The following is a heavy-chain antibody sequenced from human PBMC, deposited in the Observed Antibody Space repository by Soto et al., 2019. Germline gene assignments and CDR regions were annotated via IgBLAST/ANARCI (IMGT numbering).Heavy chain of an antibody. V-gene: IGHV1-46*01. CDR3: ARDNFTTVTTYYYYGMDV. Sequence: EASVKVSCKASGYTFTSYYMHWVRQAPGQGLEWMGIINPSGGSTSYAQKFQGRVTMTRDTSTSTVYMELSSLRSEDTAVYYCARDNFTTVTTYYYYGMDVWGQGTTVTVSS. D-gene: IGHD4-17*01. CDR2: INPSGGST. J-gene: IGHJ6*02. CDR1: GYTFTSYY.